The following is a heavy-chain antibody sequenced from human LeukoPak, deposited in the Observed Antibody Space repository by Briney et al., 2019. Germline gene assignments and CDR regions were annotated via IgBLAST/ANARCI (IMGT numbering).Heavy chain of an antibody. Sequence: SETLSLTCAVYGGSFSGYYWSWIRQPPGKGLEWIGYIYYSGSTDYNPSLKSRVTMSVDTSKNQFSLRLSSVTAADTAVYYCARDRPNSSSLDYWGQGTLVTVSS. J-gene: IGHJ4*02. CDR1: GGSFSGYY. CDR3: ARDRPNSSSLDY. D-gene: IGHD6-6*01. CDR2: IYYSGST. V-gene: IGHV4-59*01.